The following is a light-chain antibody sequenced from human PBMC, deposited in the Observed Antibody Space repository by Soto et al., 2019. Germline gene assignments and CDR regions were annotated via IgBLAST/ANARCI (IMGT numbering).Light chain of an antibody. J-gene: IGKJ3*01. CDR2: AAS. CDR1: QSISSY. CDR3: QQSYSTPFT. V-gene: IGKV1-39*01. Sequence: GDRVTITCRASQSISSYLNWYQQKPGKAPKLLIYAASSLQSGVPSRFSGSGSGTDFTLTISSLQHEDFATYYCQQSYSTPFTLGPGTKVDIK.